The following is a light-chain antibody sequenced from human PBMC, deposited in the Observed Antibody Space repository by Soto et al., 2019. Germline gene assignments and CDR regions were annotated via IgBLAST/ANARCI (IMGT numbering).Light chain of an antibody. CDR3: HQYGTT. V-gene: IGKV3-20*01. J-gene: IGKJ1*01. Sequence: EIVLTQSPGTLSLSPGERASLSGRASQSVTSTYLAWYQQKPDQAPRLLIFGAYNRAAGIPDRFSGSGSGTDFTLTISRLEPEDFAVYYCHQYGTTFGHGTKVEIK. CDR2: GAY. CDR1: QSVTSTY.